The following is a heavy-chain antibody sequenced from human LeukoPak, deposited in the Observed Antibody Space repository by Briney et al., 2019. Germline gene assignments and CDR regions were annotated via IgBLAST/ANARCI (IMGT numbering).Heavy chain of an antibody. CDR3: ASGADSSNYFLYY. D-gene: IGHD3-22*01. Sequence: PSETLSLTCTVSGGSISSSSYYWNWIRQPAGKGLEWIGRIYASGITNYHPSLKSRVAISVDTSKNQFSLRLSSVTAADTAVYYCASGADSSNYFLYYWGPGILVTVSS. CDR2: IYASGIT. CDR1: GGSISSSSYY. J-gene: IGHJ4*02. V-gene: IGHV4-61*02.